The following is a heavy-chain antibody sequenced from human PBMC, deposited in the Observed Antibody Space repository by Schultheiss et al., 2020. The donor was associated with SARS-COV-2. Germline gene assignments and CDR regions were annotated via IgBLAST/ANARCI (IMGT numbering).Heavy chain of an antibody. CDR1: RGSMETQY. CDR3: ARGYGSSWYYGY. V-gene: IGHV4-59*11. Sequence: SETLSLTCTVSRGSMETQYWTWIRQSPGKGLEWIGYIYYNGNTNCNPSLKSRVTISVDTSKNQFSLKLSSVTAADTAVYYCARGYGSSWYYGYWGQGTLVTVSS. CDR2: IYYNGNT. J-gene: IGHJ4*02. D-gene: IGHD6-13*01.